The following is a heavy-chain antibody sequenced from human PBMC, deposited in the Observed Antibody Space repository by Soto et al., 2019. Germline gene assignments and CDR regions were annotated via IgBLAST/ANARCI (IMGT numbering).Heavy chain of an antibody. Sequence: ASVKVSCKASRFNFTTSAVQWVRQARGQGLEWMGWISAYNGNTDYAQKLQGRVTMITDTSTSTAYMELRSLRSDDTAVYYCARVAGRGYFDYWGQGTLVTVSS. CDR3: ARVAGRGYFDY. CDR1: RFNFTTSA. D-gene: IGHD6-19*01. CDR2: ISAYNGNT. V-gene: IGHV1-18*01. J-gene: IGHJ4*02.